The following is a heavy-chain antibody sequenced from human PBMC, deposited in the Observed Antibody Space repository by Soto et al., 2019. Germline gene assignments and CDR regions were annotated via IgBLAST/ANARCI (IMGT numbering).Heavy chain of an antibody. V-gene: IGHV4-59*01. CDR3: ARFLPHGDSNFDY. CDR1: RGPISGYY. J-gene: IGHJ4*02. Sequence: PSETLSLTCTVSRGPISGYYWSWIRQPPGKGLEWIGYIYCSGTTNYNPSLKSRVTMSIDTSRNQFSLKLSSVTAADTAVYYCARFLPHGDSNFDYWAQGTLVTVSS. D-gene: IGHD4-17*01. CDR2: IYCSGTT.